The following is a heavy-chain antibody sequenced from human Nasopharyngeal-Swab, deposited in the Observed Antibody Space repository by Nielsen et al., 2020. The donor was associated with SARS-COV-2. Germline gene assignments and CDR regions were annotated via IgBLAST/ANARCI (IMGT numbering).Heavy chain of an antibody. V-gene: IGHV4-59*01. CDR1: GGSISSYY. D-gene: IGHD3-3*01. J-gene: IGHJ6*02. CDR2: IYYSGST. CDR3: ARASYYDFWSGYYRSDYYGMDV. Sequence: SETLSLTCTASGGSISSYYWSWIRQPPGKGLEWIGYIYYSGSTNYNPSLKSRVTISVDTSKNQLSLKLSSVTAADTAVYYCARASYYDFWSGYYRSDYYGMDVWGQGTTVTVSS.